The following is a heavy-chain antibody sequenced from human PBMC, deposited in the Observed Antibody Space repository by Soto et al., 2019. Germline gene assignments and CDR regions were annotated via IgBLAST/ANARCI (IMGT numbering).Heavy chain of an antibody. CDR3: ARDRSPLGVRALRV. Sequence: SVKVSCKASGGTFSSYAISWVRQAPGQGLEWMGRINPSFGSTNYAQKFQGRVTMTRDTSTSTVYMELSSLRSEDTAVYYCARDRSPLGVRALRVWGQGTTVTVSS. D-gene: IGHD3-16*01. CDR2: INPSFGST. V-gene: IGHV1-69*04. J-gene: IGHJ6*02. CDR1: GGTFSSYA.